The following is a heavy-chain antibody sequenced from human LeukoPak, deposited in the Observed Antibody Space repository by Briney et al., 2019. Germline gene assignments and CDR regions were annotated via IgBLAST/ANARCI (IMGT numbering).Heavy chain of an antibody. CDR3: ARNRSSYGAHYYGTDV. V-gene: IGHV4-59*01. Sequence: SGTLSLTCTASGGSISSYYWSWIRQPPGKGLEWIGFIYFSGGTNYNPSLKSRFTISVDMSKNQFSLNLSSVTAADTAVYYCARNRSSYGAHYYGTDVWGQGTTVTVSS. CDR2: IYFSGGT. CDR1: GGSISSYY. D-gene: IGHD4/OR15-4a*01. J-gene: IGHJ6*02.